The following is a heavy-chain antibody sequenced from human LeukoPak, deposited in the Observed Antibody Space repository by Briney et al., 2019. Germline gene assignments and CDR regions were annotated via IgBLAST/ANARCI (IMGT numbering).Heavy chain of an antibody. CDR2: IYYSGST. V-gene: IGHV4-59*01. J-gene: IGHJ4*02. D-gene: IGHD6-19*01. CDR1: GGSISSYY. CDR3: ARYRFYVSSGWGFYYFDY. Sequence: SETLSLTCTVSGGSISSYYWSWIRQPPGKGLEWIGYIYYSGSTNYNPSLKSRVTISVDTSKNQFSLKLSSVTADDTAVYYCARYRFYVSSGWGFYYFDYWGQGTLVTVSS.